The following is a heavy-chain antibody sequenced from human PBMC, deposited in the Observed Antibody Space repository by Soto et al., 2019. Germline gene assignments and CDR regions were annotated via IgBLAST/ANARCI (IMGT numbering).Heavy chain of an antibody. CDR3: ARDRQYYYGSGVGIRFDP. CDR2: IIPIFGTA. Sequence: QVQLVQSGAEVKKPGSSVKVSCKASGGTFSSYAISWVRQAPGQGLEWMRGIIPIFGTANYAQKFQGRVTITADESTSTAYMELSSLRSEDTAVYYCARDRQYYYGSGVGIRFDPWGQGTLVTVSS. J-gene: IGHJ5*02. CDR1: GGTFSSYA. D-gene: IGHD3-10*01. V-gene: IGHV1-69*01.